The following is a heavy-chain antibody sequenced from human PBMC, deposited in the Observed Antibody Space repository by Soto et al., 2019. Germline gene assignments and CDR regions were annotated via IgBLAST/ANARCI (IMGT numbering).Heavy chain of an antibody. CDR2: IYHSGST. J-gene: IGHJ4*02. CDR3: ARAGVVGATALDY. Sequence: QLQLQESGSGLVKPSQTLSLTCAVSGDSITSGGYSWSWIRQPPGKGLEWIGYIYHSGSTYYNRSRKSRVTISVDRSKNQFSLKLSSVTAADTAVYYGARAGVVGATALDYWGQGTLVPVSS. CDR1: GDSITSGGYS. V-gene: IGHV4-30-2*01. D-gene: IGHD1-26*01.